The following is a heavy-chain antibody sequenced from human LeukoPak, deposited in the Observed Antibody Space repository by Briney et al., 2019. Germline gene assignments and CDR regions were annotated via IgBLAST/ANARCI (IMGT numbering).Heavy chain of an antibody. D-gene: IGHD5-18*01. J-gene: IGHJ6*02. V-gene: IGHV3-30*18. CDR1: GFPFSSYW. CDR3: AKDRYNYDSVYYGMDV. Sequence: GGSLRLSCVASGFPFSSYWMTWVRQAPGKGLEWVAVISYDGSNKYYADSVKGRFTISRDISKNTLFLQMNSLRAEDTAVYYCAKDRYNYDSVYYGMDVWGQGTTVTVSS. CDR2: ISYDGSNK.